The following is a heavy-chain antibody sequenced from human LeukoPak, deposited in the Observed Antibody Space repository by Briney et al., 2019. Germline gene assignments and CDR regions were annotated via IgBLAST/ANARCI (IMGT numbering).Heavy chain of an antibody. CDR1: GFTFSSYA. Sequence: SGGSLRLSCAASGFTFSSYAMSWVRQAPGKGLEWVSAISGSGGSTYYADSVKGRFTISRDNAKNSLYLQMNSLRAEDTAVYYCASHFRFGSDYGGNSGYWGQGTLVTVSS. V-gene: IGHV3-23*01. J-gene: IGHJ4*02. CDR2: ISGSGGST. D-gene: IGHD4-23*01. CDR3: ASHFRFGSDYGGNSGY.